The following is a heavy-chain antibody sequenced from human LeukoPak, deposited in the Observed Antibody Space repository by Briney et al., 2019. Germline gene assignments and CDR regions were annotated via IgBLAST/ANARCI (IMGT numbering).Heavy chain of an antibody. CDR3: AKDTYTNGWPYYFDY. CDR2: ISSNGGTT. CDR1: GFTFSNYA. V-gene: IGHV3-64D*09. Sequence: GGSLRLSCSASGFTFSNYAMHWVRQAPGKGLEYVSAISSNGGTTNYADSVKGRFTISRDNSKNTLYLQMSSLRAEDTAFYYCAKDTYTNGWPYYFDYWGQGTLVTVSS. J-gene: IGHJ4*02. D-gene: IGHD6-19*01.